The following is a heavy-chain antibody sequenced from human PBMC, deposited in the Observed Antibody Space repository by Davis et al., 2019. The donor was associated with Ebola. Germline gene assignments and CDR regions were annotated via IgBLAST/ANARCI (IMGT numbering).Heavy chain of an antibody. V-gene: IGHV4-31*03. CDR2: IYYSGST. CDR1: GGSISSGGYY. Sequence: SQTLSLTCTVSGGSISSGGYYWSWIRQHPGKGLEWTGYIYYSGSTYYNPSLKSRVTISVDTSKNQFSLKLSSVTAADTAVYYCATLPTDYGDLYYYYGMDVWGQGTTVTVSS. J-gene: IGHJ6*02. CDR3: ATLPTDYGDLYYYYGMDV. D-gene: IGHD4-17*01.